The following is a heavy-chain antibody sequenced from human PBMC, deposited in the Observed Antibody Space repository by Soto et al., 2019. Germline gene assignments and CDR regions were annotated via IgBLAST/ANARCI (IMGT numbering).Heavy chain of an antibody. CDR1: GYTFTSYY. CDR2: INPSGGST. V-gene: IGHV1-46*01. CDR3: ARSFRSAPGSSGYYFDY. D-gene: IGHD3-22*01. Sequence: ASVKVSCKASGYTFTSYYMHWVRQAPGQGLEWMGIINPSGGSTSYAQKFQGRVTMTRDTSTSTVYMELSSLRSEDTAVYYCARSFRSAPGSSGYYFDYWGQGTLVTVSS. J-gene: IGHJ4*02.